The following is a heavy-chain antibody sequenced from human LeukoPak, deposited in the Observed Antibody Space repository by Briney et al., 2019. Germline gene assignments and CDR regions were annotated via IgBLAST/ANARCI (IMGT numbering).Heavy chain of an antibody. J-gene: IGHJ4*02. D-gene: IGHD3-9*01. Sequence: PGGSLRLSCAASGFTFSSYGMHWVRQAPGKGLEWVAFIRYDGSNKYYADSVKGRFTISRDNSKNTVYLQMNSLRAEDTAVYYCARDPLRYLRVGHYDYWGQGTLVAVSS. CDR3: ARDPLRYLRVGHYDY. CDR1: GFTFSSYG. CDR2: IRYDGSNK. V-gene: IGHV3-30*02.